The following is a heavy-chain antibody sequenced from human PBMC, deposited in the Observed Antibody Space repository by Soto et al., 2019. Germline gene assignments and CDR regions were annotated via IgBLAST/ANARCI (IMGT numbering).Heavy chain of an antibody. D-gene: IGHD1-1*01. CDR2: ISDRGDTT. CDR3: AKDKPGTTSFDY. CDR1: GFTISSNA. Sequence: PGGSRSLSCSASGFTISSNAMYWVRQAPGKGLEWVSGISDRGDTTHYADSVKGRFTISRDTSKNTLYLQLNTLRADDTAVYYCAKDKPGTTSFDYWGQGTLVTVSS. J-gene: IGHJ4*02. V-gene: IGHV3-23*01.